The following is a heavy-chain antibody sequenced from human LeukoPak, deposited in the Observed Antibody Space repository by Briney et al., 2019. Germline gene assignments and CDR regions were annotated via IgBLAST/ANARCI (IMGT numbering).Heavy chain of an antibody. CDR3: ARQPSATVTTLYWFDP. CDR2: IYYSGST. V-gene: IGHV4-39*01. J-gene: IGHJ5*02. CDR1: GFTFSSYW. D-gene: IGHD4-17*01. Sequence: GSLRLSCAASGFTFSSYWMSWVRQPPGKGLEWVGSIYYSGSTYYNPSLKSRGTISVDTSKNQFSLKLSSVTAADTAVYYCARQPSATVTTLYWFDPWGQGTLVTVSS.